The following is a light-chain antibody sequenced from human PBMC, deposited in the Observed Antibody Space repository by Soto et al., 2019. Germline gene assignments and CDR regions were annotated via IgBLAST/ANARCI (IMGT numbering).Light chain of an antibody. CDR1: QSVSSY. Sequence: EIVLTQSPATLSLSPGERATLSCRASQSVSSYLAWYQQKPGQAPRLLIYDASNRATGIPARFSGSGSGTDFPLTISSLEPEDFAVYYCPQRSNWPSFGPGTKVDIK. CDR2: DAS. V-gene: IGKV3-11*01. CDR3: PQRSNWPS. J-gene: IGKJ3*01.